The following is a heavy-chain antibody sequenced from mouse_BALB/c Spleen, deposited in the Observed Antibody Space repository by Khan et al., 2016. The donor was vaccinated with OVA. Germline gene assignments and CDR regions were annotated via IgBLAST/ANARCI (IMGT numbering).Heavy chain of an antibody. Sequence: EVQLLETGGDSVKPGGSLKLSCAASGFTFSSYSMSWVRQTPDKRLEWVATMSSGGDYTYYPDSVKGRFTISRDHAKNTLYLQMSSLRSEDTAMYYCASHLTGSFAYWGQGTLVTVSA. D-gene: IGHD4-1*01. CDR2: MSSGGDYT. CDR3: ASHLTGSFAY. CDR1: GFTFSSYS. V-gene: IGHV5-6*01. J-gene: IGHJ3*01.